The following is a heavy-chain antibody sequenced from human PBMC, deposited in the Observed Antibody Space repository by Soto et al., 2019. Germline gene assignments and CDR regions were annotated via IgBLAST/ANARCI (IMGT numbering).Heavy chain of an antibody. CDR3: ARHFLGYCSGGPFPYYFDY. D-gene: IGHD2-15*01. CDR2: IYYPADT. J-gene: IGHJ4*02. CDR1: GASISGYY. Sequence: QVQLQESGPGLVKPSETLSLTCTVSGASISGYYWSWVRQSPGKGLGWIGYIYYPADTRYSPSLMSRVTLSADASKDQISLMLSSVTAADTAVYYCARHFLGYCSGGPFPYYFDYWGQGTLVTVSP. V-gene: IGHV4-59*08.